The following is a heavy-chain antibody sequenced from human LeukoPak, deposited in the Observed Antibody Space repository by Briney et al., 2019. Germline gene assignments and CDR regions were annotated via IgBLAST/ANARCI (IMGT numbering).Heavy chain of an antibody. CDR1: GGTFSSYA. Sequence: ASVKVSCKASGGTFSSYAISWVRQAPGQGLERMGGIIPIFGTANYAQKFHGRVTITADESTSTAYMELSSLRSEDTAVYYCARGMDIVVVVAAIAPAFDIWGQGPMVPVSS. V-gene: IGHV1-69*13. CDR2: IIPIFGTA. D-gene: IGHD2-15*01. CDR3: ARGMDIVVVVAAIAPAFDI. J-gene: IGHJ3*02.